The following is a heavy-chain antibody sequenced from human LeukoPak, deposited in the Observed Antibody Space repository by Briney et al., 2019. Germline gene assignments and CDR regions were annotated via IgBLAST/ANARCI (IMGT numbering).Heavy chain of an antibody. D-gene: IGHD4-17*01. Sequence: SETLSLTCTVSCGSISGYYWSWIRQPAGKGLEWIGRIYTSGSTNYNPSLKSRVTISVDKSKNQFSLKLSSVTAADTAVYYCARSPLTTVTSGWFDPWGQGTLVTVSS. CDR3: ARSPLTTVTSGWFDP. J-gene: IGHJ5*02. CDR2: IYTSGST. CDR1: CGSISGYY. V-gene: IGHV4-4*07.